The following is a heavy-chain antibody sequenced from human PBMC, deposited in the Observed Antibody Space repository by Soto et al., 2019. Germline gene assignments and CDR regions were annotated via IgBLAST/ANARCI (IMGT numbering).Heavy chain of an antibody. J-gene: IGHJ4*02. CDR2: ISAYNANT. CDR1: GYTFTSYG. V-gene: IGHV1-18*01. CDR3: ARDRTAASTSDY. Sequence: ASVKVSCKASGYTFTSYGISWVRQAPGQGLEWMGWISAYNANTNYAQKLQGRVTMTADTSTSTAYMELRSLRSDDTAVYFCARDRTAASTSDYWGQGTLVTVS. D-gene: IGHD6-13*01.